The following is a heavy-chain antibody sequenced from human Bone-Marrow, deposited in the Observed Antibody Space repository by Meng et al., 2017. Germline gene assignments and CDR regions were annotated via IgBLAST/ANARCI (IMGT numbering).Heavy chain of an antibody. D-gene: IGHD5-18*01. CDR1: GFTFDDYA. J-gene: IGHJ6*02. CDR3: AREGYSYSNGMDV. Sequence: GESLKISCAASGFTFDDYAMHWVRQAPGKGLEWVSLISWDGGSTYYADSVKGRFTISRDNSKNSLYLQMNSLRAEDTALYYCAREGYSYSNGMDVWGQGTTVTVSS. CDR2: ISWDGGST. V-gene: IGHV3-43D*03.